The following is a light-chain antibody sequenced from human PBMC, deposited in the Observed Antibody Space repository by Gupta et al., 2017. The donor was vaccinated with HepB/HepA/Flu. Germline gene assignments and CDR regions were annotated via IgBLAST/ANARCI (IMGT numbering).Light chain of an antibody. V-gene: IGKV3-11*01. CDR1: QSVNSY. CDR3: QQRSNWPIT. J-gene: IGKJ5*01. CDR2: DAS. Sequence: EIVFTQSPATLSLSPGERATLSCRASQSVNSYLAWYQQKPGQAPRLLIYDASNRAAGIPARFSGSGSGTDFTRSISRLEPEDLAVYYCQQRSNWPITFGQGTRLEIK.